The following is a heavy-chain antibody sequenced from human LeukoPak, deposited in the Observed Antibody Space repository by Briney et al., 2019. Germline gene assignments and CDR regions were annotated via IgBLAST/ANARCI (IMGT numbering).Heavy chain of an antibody. D-gene: IGHD3-22*01. Sequence: GGSLRLSCAASGFTFSSYEMNWVRQAPGKGLEWVSYIRSSGSTIYYADSVKGRFTSSRDNAKNSLYLQMNSLRAEDTAVYYCARDSYDSSGLFDYWGQGTLVTVSS. V-gene: IGHV3-48*03. J-gene: IGHJ4*02. CDR3: ARDSYDSSGLFDY. CDR2: IRSSGSTI. CDR1: GFTFSSYE.